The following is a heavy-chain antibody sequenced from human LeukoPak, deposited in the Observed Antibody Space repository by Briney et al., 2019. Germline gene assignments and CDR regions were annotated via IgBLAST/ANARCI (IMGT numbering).Heavy chain of an antibody. V-gene: IGHV4-4*02. CDR2: VHLSGRT. Sequence: PSGTLSLTCGVSGGSISTTNWWTWVRQPPGEGLEWIGEVHLSGRTHYNPSLESRVTMSVDMSENHISLRLTSVTAADTAVYYCAKEGGPYRPLDYSGQGTLVTVSS. J-gene: IGHJ4*02. CDR3: AKEGGPYRPLDY. CDR1: GGSISTTNW.